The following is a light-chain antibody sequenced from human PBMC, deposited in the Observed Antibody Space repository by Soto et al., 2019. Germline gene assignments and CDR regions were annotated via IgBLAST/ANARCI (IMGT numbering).Light chain of an antibody. CDR3: QQCYLTPYT. V-gene: IGKV1-39*01. CDR1: QSISVH. CDR2: AAS. Sequence: DIQMTQSPSSLSASVGDTVTITCRASQSISVHLNWYQQKPGKVSKLLIYAASNLHSGVPSRFSGSVSETDFALTISSLQPEDFATYYCQQCYLTPYTFGQGTRLEIK. J-gene: IGKJ2*01.